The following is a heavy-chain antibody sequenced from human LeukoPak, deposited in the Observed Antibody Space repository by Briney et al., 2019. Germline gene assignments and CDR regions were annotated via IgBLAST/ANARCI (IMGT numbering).Heavy chain of an antibody. CDR3: VKGGSSSHNWFDP. J-gene: IGHJ5*02. CDR2: IRNDGSND. CDR1: GFTFSDFG. V-gene: IGHV3-30*02. D-gene: IGHD6-13*01. Sequence: PGGSLRLSCAASGFTFSDFGMHWVRQAPGKGLEWVAFIRNDGSNDYYPDSVKGRFTISRDNSRTTPYLQMHSLRIEDTAVYYCVKGGSSSHNWFDPWGQGILVTVSS.